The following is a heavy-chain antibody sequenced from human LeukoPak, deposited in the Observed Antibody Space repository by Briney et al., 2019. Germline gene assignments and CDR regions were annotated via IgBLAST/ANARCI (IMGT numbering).Heavy chain of an antibody. CDR3: ARDLLPYSGSYYDY. D-gene: IGHD1-26*01. J-gene: IGHJ4*02. CDR2: IYYSGST. Sequence: SETLSLTCTVSGGSISSYYWSWIRQPPGKGLEWIGYIYYSGSTNYNPSLKSRVTISVDTSKNQFSLKLSSVTAADTAVYYCARDLLPYSGSYYDYWGQGTLVTASS. CDR1: GGSISSYY. V-gene: IGHV4-59*01.